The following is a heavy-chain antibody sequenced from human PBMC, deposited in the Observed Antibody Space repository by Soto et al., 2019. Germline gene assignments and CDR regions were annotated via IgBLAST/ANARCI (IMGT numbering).Heavy chain of an antibody. V-gene: IGHV3-23*01. CDR1: GFTFSTYT. CDR3: AKAMRPDGVWDFGH. J-gene: IGHJ4*02. D-gene: IGHD2-2*01. CDR2: VGQDGAP. Sequence: EVQLLESGGGLVQPGGSLRLSCAASGFTFSTYTMAWVRQAPGRGPEWVSGVGQDGAPYYTDSVKGRFTISGDNSRSSVYLEMIALRGEDTAVYYCAKAMRPDGVWDFGHWGQGTLVTVSS.